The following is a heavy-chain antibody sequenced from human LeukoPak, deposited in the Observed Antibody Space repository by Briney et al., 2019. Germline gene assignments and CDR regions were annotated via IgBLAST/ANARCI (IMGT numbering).Heavy chain of an antibody. Sequence: ASVKVSCKASGYTFTSYAMNWVRQAPGQGLEWMGWINPNSGGTNYAQKFQGRVTMTRDTSISTAYMELSRLRSDDTAVYYCARAGVRAMVRGVVYNWFDPWGQGTLVTVSS. CDR3: ARAGVRAMVRGVVYNWFDP. CDR1: GYTFTSYA. CDR2: INPNSGGT. D-gene: IGHD3-10*01. V-gene: IGHV1-2*02. J-gene: IGHJ5*02.